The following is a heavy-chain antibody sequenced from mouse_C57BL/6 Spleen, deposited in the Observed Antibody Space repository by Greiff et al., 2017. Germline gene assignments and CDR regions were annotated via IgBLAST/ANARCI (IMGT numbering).Heavy chain of an antibody. CDR1: GFTFSSYA. J-gene: IGHJ1*03. V-gene: IGHV5-4*03. Sequence: EVNVVESGGGLVKPGGSLKLSCAASGFTFSSYAMSWVRQTPEKRLEWVATISDGGSYTYYPDNVKGRFTISRDNAKNNLYLQMSHLKSEDTAMYYCARYEGSSWYFDVWGTGTTVTVSS. D-gene: IGHD1-1*01. CDR2: ISDGGSYT. CDR3: ARYEGSSWYFDV.